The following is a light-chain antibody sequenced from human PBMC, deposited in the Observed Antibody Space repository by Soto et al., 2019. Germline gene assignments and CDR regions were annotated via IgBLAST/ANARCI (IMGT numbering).Light chain of an antibody. Sequence: DVQMPQSPSTLSASVGDRVTITCRACQSISSWLAWYQQKPGKAPKLLFYDASSLESGVPSRFSGSGAGTEFTLTISSLQPDDFATYYCQQYNSYASTFGQGTK. CDR1: QSISSW. V-gene: IGKV1-5*01. CDR3: QQYNSYAST. CDR2: DAS. J-gene: IGKJ1*01.